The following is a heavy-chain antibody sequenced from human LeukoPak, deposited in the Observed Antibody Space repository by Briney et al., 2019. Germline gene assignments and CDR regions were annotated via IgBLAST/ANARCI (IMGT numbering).Heavy chain of an antibody. CDR2: ISGSGDST. Sequence: PGGSLRLSCAASGFTVSSSLMSWVRQAPGKGLEWVSSISGSGDSTYYADSVKGRFTISRDNSKSTLYLQMNSLRAEDTAVYYCAKYEVVPDYWGQGTLVTVSS. J-gene: IGHJ4*02. CDR1: GFTVSSSL. CDR3: AKYEVVPDY. V-gene: IGHV3-23*01. D-gene: IGHD2-15*01.